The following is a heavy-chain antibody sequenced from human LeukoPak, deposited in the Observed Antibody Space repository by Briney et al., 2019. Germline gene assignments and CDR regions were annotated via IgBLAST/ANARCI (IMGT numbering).Heavy chain of an antibody. J-gene: IGHJ3*02. V-gene: IGHV4-61*02. Sequence: SETLSLTCTVSGGSISSGSYYWNWIRQPAGKGLEWIGRIYTSGSTNYNPSLKSRVTISVDTSKNQFSLKLSSVTAADTAVYYCARDGYNYRAFDIWGQGTMVTVSS. CDR3: ARDGYNYRAFDI. CDR1: GGSISSGSYY. CDR2: IYTSGST. D-gene: IGHD5-24*01.